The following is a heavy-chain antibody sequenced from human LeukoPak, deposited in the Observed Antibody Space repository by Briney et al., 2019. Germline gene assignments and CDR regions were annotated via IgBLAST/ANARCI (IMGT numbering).Heavy chain of an antibody. CDR1: GYPFISHW. CDR2: IYPGHSDT. J-gene: IGHJ5*01. D-gene: IGHD5-18*01. V-gene: IGHV5-51*01. CDR3: ARVLGYSRRNPFDS. Sequence: GESLKISCKGSGYPFISHWIGWVRQMPGKGLEGMGTIYPGHSDTRYSPSFQGQVTISVDNSINTAYLQWNSLRASDTATYYCARVLGYSRRNPFDSWGQGTLVTVSS.